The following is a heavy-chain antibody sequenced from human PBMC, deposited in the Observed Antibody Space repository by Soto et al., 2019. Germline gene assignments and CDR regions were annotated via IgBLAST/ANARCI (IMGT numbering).Heavy chain of an antibody. J-gene: IGHJ4*02. CDR1: GGSISSSSYY. Sequence: QLQLQESGPGLVKPSETLSLTCTVSGGSISSSSYYWGWIRQPPGKGLEWIGSIYYSGSTYYNPSLKRRVTISVDTSKNQFSLKLSSVTAADTAVYYCARHQVAPYYFDYWGQGTLVTVSS. CDR2: IYYSGST. D-gene: IGHD2-15*01. CDR3: ARHQVAPYYFDY. V-gene: IGHV4-39*01.